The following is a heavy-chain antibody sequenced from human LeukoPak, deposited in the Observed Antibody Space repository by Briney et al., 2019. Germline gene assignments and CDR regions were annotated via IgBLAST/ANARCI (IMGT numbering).Heavy chain of an antibody. V-gene: IGHV3-74*01. CDR3: ARDLYVTNWFDP. J-gene: IGHJ5*02. CDR1: GFTFSSYA. CDR2: INSDGTAT. Sequence: GGSLRLSCAASGFTFSSYAMHWVRQAPGKGLVWVSHINSDGTATNYADSVRGRFTISRDNAKNTLYLQMNSLRAEDTAVYYCARDLYVTNWFDPWGQGTLVTVSS. D-gene: IGHD4-11*01.